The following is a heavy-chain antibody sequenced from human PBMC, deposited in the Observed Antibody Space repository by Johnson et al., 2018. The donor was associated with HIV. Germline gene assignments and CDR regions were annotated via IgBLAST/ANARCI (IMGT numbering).Heavy chain of an antibody. CDR2: ISWNSGSI. J-gene: IGHJ3*02. Sequence: VQLVESGGGVVQPGRSLRLSCAASGFTFDDYAMHWVRQAPGKGLEWVSGISWNSGSIGYADSVKGRFTISRDNAKNSLYLQMNRLRAEDTALYYCARARTVVIARPDAFDIWGQGTMVTVSS. V-gene: IGHV3-9*01. CDR1: GFTFDDYA. D-gene: IGHD2-21*01. CDR3: ARARTVVIARPDAFDI.